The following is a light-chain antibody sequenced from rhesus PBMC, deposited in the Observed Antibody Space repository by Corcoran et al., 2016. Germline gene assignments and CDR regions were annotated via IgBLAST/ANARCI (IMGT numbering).Light chain of an antibody. V-gene: IGKV1-46*01. J-gene: IGKJ1*01. Sequence: DIQMTQSPSSLSASVGDTVTITCRASPSFSSSFAWYQQKPGKAPKLLDYSATILKSGVPSRLSGSKSGTDVTLTISSLQPEDIASYYCQHDYSYPPTFGQGTKVEIK. CDR2: SAT. CDR1: PSFSSS. CDR3: QHDYSYPPT.